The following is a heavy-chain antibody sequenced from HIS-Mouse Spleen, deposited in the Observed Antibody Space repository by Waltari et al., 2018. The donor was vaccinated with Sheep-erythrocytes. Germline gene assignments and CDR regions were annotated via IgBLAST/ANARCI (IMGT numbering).Heavy chain of an antibody. Sequence: QVQLVQSGAEVKKPGSSVKVSCKASGGTFSSYAISWVRQAPGHGLEWMGRILPILGIANYAQKFQGRVTITADKSTSTAYMELSSLRSEDTAVYYCAQTGATTPHFDYWGQGTLVTVSS. CDR1: GGTFSSYA. J-gene: IGHJ4*02. V-gene: IGHV1-69*04. D-gene: IGHD1-26*01. CDR3: AQTGATTPHFDY. CDR2: ILPILGIA.